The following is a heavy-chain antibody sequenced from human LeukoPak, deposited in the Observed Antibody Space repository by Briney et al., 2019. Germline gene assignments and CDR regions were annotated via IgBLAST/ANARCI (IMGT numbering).Heavy chain of an antibody. D-gene: IGHD3-22*01. CDR1: GGSISSSSYY. CDR3: ARASIVVVIGLDY. CDR2: IYYSGST. J-gene: IGHJ4*02. Sequence: SETLSLTCTVSGGSISSSSYYWGWIRQPPGKGLEWIGSIYYSGSTNYNPSLKSRVTISVDTSKNQFSLKLSSVTAADTAVYYCARASIVVVIGLDYWGQGTLVTVSS. V-gene: IGHV4-39*07.